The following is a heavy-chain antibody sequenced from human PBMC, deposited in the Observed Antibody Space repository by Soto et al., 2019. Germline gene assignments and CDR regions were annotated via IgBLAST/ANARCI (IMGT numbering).Heavy chain of an antibody. J-gene: IGHJ5*02. Sequence: SETLSLTCTVSGDSISSYYWSWIRQPPGKGLEWIGYIYYSGSTNYNPSLKSRVTISVDTSKNQFSLKLSSVTAADTAVYYCARRLHYCSSTSCYNNWFDPWGQGTLVTVSS. CDR1: GDSISSYY. CDR3: ARRLHYCSSTSCYNNWFDP. CDR2: IYYSGST. V-gene: IGHV4-59*08. D-gene: IGHD2-2*01.